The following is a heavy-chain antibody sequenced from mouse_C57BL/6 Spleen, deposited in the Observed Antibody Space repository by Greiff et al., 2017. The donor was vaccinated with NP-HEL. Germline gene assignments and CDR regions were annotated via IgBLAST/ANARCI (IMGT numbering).Heavy chain of an antibody. J-gene: IGHJ2*01. V-gene: IGHV1-53*01. CDR3: AKGITTVEATDY. CDR1: GYTFTSYW. CDR2: INPSNGGT. D-gene: IGHD1-1*01. Sequence: QVQLQQPGTELVKPGASVKLSCKASGYTFTSYWMHWVKQRPGPGLEWIGNINPSNGGTNYNEKFKSKATLTVDKSSSTAYMQLSSLTSEDSAVYYCAKGITTVEATDYWGQGTTLTVTS.